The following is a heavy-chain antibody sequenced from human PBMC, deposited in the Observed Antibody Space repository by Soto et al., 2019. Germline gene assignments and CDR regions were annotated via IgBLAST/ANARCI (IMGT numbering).Heavy chain of an antibody. Sequence: SVEVSFKASCNTVTGYGLSWVRQAPGQGLEWMGWISSYNGNTRYAQKFQGRVSMTTDTSTNTGSMELRSLTSDDTAVYYCATGGGQTYGDFDFWGQGTLVTVSS. CDR3: ATGGGQTYGDFDF. CDR2: ISSYNGNT. V-gene: IGHV1-18*01. J-gene: IGHJ4*02. D-gene: IGHD2-8*01. CDR1: CNTVTGYG.